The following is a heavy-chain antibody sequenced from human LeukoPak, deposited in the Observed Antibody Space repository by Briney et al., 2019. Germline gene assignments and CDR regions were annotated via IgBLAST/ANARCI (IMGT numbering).Heavy chain of an antibody. Sequence: PSETLSLTCTVSGGSISSYYWSWIRQPPGKGLEWIGYTYYSGSTNYNPSLKSRVTISVDTSKNKFSLKLSSVTAADTAVYYCARRSGSGTNKVLKYSYMDVWGKGTTVTVSS. V-gene: IGHV4-59*08. CDR1: GGSISSYY. CDR3: ARRSGSGTNKVLKYSYMDV. J-gene: IGHJ6*03. D-gene: IGHD3-10*01. CDR2: TYYSGST.